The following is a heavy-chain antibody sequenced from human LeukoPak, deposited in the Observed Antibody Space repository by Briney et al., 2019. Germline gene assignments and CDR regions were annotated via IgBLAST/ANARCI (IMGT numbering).Heavy chain of an antibody. CDR1: GGSFSGYY. J-gene: IGHJ3*02. V-gene: IGHV4-34*01. CDR3: ARWGPYYDYVCGTYRYSAFDI. CDR2: INHSGST. Sequence: PSETLSLTCAVYGGSFSGYYWSWIRQPPGKGLEWIGEINHSGSTNYNPSLKSRVTISVDTSKNQFSLKLSSVTAADTAVYYCARWGPYYDYVCGTYRYSAFDIWGQGTMVTVSS. D-gene: IGHD3-16*02.